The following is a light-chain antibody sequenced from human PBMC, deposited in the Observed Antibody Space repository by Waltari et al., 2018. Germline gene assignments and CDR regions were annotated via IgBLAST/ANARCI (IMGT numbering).Light chain of an antibody. V-gene: IGLV3-1*01. J-gene: IGLJ2*01. CDR1: KLGNKY. CDR2: QDK. Sequence: SALTPPPSVSASPGQTAISTCPGDKLGNKYTFWYQQRPGQSPLLLIHQDKRRPSGIPERFSGSNSGDTATLTITETQAVDEADYFCQTWDTTIDVAFGGGTRLTVL. CDR3: QTWDTTIDVA.